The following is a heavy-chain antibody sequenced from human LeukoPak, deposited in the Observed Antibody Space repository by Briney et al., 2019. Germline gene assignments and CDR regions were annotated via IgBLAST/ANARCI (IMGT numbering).Heavy chain of an antibody. D-gene: IGHD1-26*01. J-gene: IGHJ4*02. V-gene: IGHV3-21*01. Sequence: GGSLRLSCAASGFTFSSYSMNWVRQAPGKGLEWVSSISSSSSYIYYADSVKGRFTISRDNAKNSLYLQMSSLRAEDTAVYYCERGRIVGATRVDYWGQGTLVTVSS. CDR2: ISSSSSYI. CDR1: GFTFSSYS. CDR3: ERGRIVGATRVDY.